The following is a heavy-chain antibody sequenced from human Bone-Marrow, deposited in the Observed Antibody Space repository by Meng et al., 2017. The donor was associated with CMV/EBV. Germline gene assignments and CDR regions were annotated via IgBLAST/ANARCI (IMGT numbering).Heavy chain of an antibody. J-gene: IGHJ4*02. D-gene: IGHD3-16*01. V-gene: IGHV1-2*02. Sequence: SLKLSCKVSGYTFTGYYMHWVRQSPRQGLEWMGWINPNSGGTNYAQKFQGRVTMTRDTSISTAYMELSRLRSDDTAVYYCARLRGGALFDYWGQGTVVTVSS. CDR1: GYTFTGYY. CDR2: INPNSGGT. CDR3: ARLRGGALFDY.